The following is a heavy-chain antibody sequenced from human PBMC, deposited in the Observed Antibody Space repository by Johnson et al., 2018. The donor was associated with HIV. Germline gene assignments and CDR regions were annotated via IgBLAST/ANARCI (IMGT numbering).Heavy chain of an antibody. CDR1: RITLSSYA. V-gene: IGHV3-30*14. D-gene: IGHD3-9*01. J-gene: IGHJ3*01. CDR2: ISYDGNNK. Sequence: VQLVESGGGWVKPGGSLRLSCAASRITLSSYAMHWVRQAPGKGLEWVAVISYDGNNKYYADSVKGRFTISRDNSKNMVYLQMNSLRPEDTAVYYCARDGRDLVTRGSFDVWGQGTVVTVSS. CDR3: ARDGRDLVTRGSFDV.